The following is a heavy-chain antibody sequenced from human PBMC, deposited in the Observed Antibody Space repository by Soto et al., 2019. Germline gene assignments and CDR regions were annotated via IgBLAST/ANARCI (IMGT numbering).Heavy chain of an antibody. CDR3: ARLFRYTDAFDI. J-gene: IGHJ3*02. D-gene: IGHD3-9*01. CDR2: IYYSGST. V-gene: IGHV4-59*01. CDR1: GGSISSYY. Sequence: SETLSLTCTVSGGSISSYYWSWIRQPPGKGLEWIGYIYYSGSTNYNPSLKSRVTISVDTSKNQFSLKLSSVTAADTAVYYCARLFRYTDAFDIWGQGTMVTVSS.